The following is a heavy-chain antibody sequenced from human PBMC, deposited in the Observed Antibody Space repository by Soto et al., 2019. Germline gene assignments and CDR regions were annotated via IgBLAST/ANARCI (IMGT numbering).Heavy chain of an antibody. V-gene: IGHV3-30*18. J-gene: IGHJ5*02. CDR2: ISYDGSNK. CDR3: AKDSGEYSHRLRANWFDP. CDR1: GFTFSSYG. Sequence: QVQLVESGGGVVQPGRSLRLSCAASGFTFSSYGMHWVRQAPGKGLEWVALISYDGSNKYYPDSVKGRFTISRDNSKNTLYLQMNSLRAEDTAVYYCAKDSGEYSHRLRANWFDPWGQGTLVTVSS. D-gene: IGHD4-4*01.